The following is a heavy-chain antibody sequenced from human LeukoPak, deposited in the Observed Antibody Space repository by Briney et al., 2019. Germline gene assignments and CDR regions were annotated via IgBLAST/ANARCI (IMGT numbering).Heavy chain of an antibody. D-gene: IGHD4-11*01. Sequence: GESLKISCKGSGYSFTSYWIGWVRQMPGKGLEWMGIIYPGDSDTRYSPSFQGQVTISADKSISTAYLQWSSLKASDTAMYYCARLGPTTVTYNWFDPWGQGTLATVSS. CDR3: ARLGPTTVTYNWFDP. J-gene: IGHJ5*02. CDR2: IYPGDSDT. CDR1: GYSFTSYW. V-gene: IGHV5-51*01.